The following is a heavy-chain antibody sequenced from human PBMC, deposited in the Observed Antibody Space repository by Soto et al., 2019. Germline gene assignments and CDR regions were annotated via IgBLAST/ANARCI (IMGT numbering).Heavy chain of an antibody. CDR1: GYTFTTFG. V-gene: IGHV1-18*01. Sequence: QVQLVQSGGEVKKPGAAVKVSCKASGYTFTTFGIGWVRQAPGQGLEWMGWISAYSGNTEYPQKLQGRVTMTIDTSTSTTYMELRSLRSDDTAVYYCARGYCSGGSCYLDYWGQGARVTVSS. D-gene: IGHD2-15*01. J-gene: IGHJ4*02. CDR2: ISAYSGNT. CDR3: ARGYCSGGSCYLDY.